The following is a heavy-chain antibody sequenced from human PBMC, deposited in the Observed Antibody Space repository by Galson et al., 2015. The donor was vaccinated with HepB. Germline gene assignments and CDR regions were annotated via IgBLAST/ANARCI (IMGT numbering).Heavy chain of an antibody. J-gene: IGHJ6*02. CDR1: GFTFSGSA. V-gene: IGHV3-73*01. CDR2: IRSKANSYAT. Sequence: SLRLSCAASGFTFSGSAMHWVRQASGKGLEWVGRIRSKANSYATAYAASVKGRFTISRDDSKNTAYLQMNSLKTEDTAVYYCTRLGSLQTNYYYYGMDVWGQGTTVTVSS. CDR3: TRLGSLQTNYYYYGMDV. D-gene: IGHD2-15*01.